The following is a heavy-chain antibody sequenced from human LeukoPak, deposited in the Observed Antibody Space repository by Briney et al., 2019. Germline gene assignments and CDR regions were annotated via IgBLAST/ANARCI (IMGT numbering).Heavy chain of an antibody. Sequence: SETLSLTCTVSGVSLSSYYWSWIRQPPGKGLEWIGYIYYSGSTNYNPSLKSRVTISVDTSKNQFSLKLSSVTAADTAVYYCARDLFDTMVRGVIITWFDPWGQGTLVTVSS. J-gene: IGHJ5*02. CDR3: ARDLFDTMVRGVIITWFDP. D-gene: IGHD3-10*01. CDR2: IYYSGST. CDR1: GVSLSSYY. V-gene: IGHV4-59*12.